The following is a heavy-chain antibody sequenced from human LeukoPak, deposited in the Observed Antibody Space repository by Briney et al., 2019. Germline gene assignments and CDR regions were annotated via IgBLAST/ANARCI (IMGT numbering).Heavy chain of an antibody. V-gene: IGHV1-69*13. CDR2: IIPIFGTA. J-gene: IGHJ4*02. D-gene: IGHD3-22*01. CDR3: ARTYYYDSSGYLFDY. CDR1: GGTFSSYA. Sequence: SVKVSCKASGGTFSSYAISWVRQAPGQGLEWMGGIIPIFGTANYAQKFQGRVTITADESTSTAYMELSNLRSEDTAVYYCARTYYYDSSGYLFDYWGQGTLVTVSS.